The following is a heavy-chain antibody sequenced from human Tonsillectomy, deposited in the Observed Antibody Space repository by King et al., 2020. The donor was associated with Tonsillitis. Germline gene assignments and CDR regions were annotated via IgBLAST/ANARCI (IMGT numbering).Heavy chain of an antibody. J-gene: IGHJ4*02. CDR1: GFTFSSYA. CDR3: SKDRGYSSPYYFDY. V-gene: IGHV3-23*04. D-gene: IGHD5-18*01. Sequence: VQLVESGGGLVQPGGSLRLSCAASGFTFSSYAMRWVRQAPGKGLGWVSAISGSGGSTYYADSVKGRFTISRDNSKNTLYLQMNSLRAEDTAVYYWSKDRGYSSPYYFDYWGQGTLVTVSS. CDR2: ISGSGGST.